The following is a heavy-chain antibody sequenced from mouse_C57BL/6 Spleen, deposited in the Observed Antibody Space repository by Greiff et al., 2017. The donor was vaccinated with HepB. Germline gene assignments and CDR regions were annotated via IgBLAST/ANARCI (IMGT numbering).Heavy chain of an antibody. CDR1: GYTFTSYW. D-gene: IGHD2-5*01. Sequence: QVQLQQPGAELVKPGASVKLSCKASGYTFTSYWMHWVKQRPGQGLEWIGMIHPNSGSTNYNEKFKSKATLTVDKSSSTAYMQLSSLTSEDSAVYYCARAYYSNYEGYYAMDYWGQGTSVTVSS. J-gene: IGHJ4*01. CDR2: IHPNSGST. CDR3: ARAYYSNYEGYYAMDY. V-gene: IGHV1-64*01.